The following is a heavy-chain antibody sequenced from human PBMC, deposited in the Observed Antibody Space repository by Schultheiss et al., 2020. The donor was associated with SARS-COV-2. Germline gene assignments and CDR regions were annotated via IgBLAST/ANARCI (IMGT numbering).Heavy chain of an antibody. D-gene: IGHD6-6*01. CDR3: ACSVTRIAARPSTDY. J-gene: IGHJ4*02. CDR1: GGIFSSYA. V-gene: IGHV1-69*13. CDR2: IIPIFGTA. Sequence: SVKVSCKASGGIFSSYAISWVRQAPGQGLEWMGGIIPIFGTANYAQKFQGRVTITADESTSTAYMELSSLRSEDTAVYYCACSVTRIAARPSTDYWGQGTLVTVSS.